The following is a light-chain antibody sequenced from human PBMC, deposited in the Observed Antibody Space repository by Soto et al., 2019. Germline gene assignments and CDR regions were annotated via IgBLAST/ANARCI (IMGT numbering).Light chain of an antibody. CDR1: QSVSSY. CDR3: QQRSNSYT. CDR2: DAS. V-gene: IGKV3-11*01. Sequence: EIVLTQSPATLSLSPGERATLSCRASQSVSSYLAWYQQKPGQAPRLLIYDASNRATGIPARFSGSESGTDFTLTISSLEPEDFAVYYCQQRSNSYTFGQGTKLEIK. J-gene: IGKJ2*01.